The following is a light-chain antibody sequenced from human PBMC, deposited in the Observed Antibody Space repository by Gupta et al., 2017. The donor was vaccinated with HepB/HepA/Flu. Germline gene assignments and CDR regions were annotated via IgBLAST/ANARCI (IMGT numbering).Light chain of an antibody. V-gene: IGKV3-20*01. CDR1: QSVSSSY. CDR2: GAA. Sequence: EIVLTQSPCTLSLSPGERATLSCRASQSVSSSYLAWYQQKQHQAPTLLIYGAASRGTGISDRFSGSGDGKEVTLTIIRREQEDFAGYYCQQDGSLPSFPFGRGTKVDIK. J-gene: IGKJ4*01. CDR3: QQDGSLPSFP.